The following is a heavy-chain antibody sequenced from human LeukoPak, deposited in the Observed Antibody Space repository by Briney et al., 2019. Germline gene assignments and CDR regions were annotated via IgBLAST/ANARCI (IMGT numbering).Heavy chain of an antibody. CDR3: AKDAFDAWSGYYGALDS. D-gene: IGHD3-3*01. V-gene: IGHV3-33*06. Sequence: GRSLRLSXTASGFIFSNYGMHWVRQAPGKGLEWVAVIWYDGGIKYYADSVKGRFTISRDNAKNTLYLQVDSLRDGDTGLYYCAKDAFDAWSGYYGALDSWGQGTLVTVSS. CDR1: GFIFSNYG. CDR2: IWYDGGIK. J-gene: IGHJ4*02.